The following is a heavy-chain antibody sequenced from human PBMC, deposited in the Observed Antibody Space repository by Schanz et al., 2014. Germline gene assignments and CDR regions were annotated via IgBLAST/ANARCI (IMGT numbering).Heavy chain of an antibody. V-gene: IGHV1-69*02. CDR3: ASSGAGYSSSWDFDY. J-gene: IGHJ4*02. CDR1: RSTFSSYT. D-gene: IGHD6-13*01. CDR2: FIPILGIA. Sequence: QVQLVQSGAEVKKPGSSVKVSCKASRSTFSSYTISWVRQARGQGLEWVGRFIPILGIANYAQKFQGRVTITADKSTFTAYMDVSSLRSEDTAVYYCASSGAGYSSSWDFDYWGQGILVTVSS.